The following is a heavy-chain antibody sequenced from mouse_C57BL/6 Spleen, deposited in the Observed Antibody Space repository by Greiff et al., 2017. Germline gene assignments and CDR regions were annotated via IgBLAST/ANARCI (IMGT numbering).Heavy chain of an antibody. D-gene: IGHD3-1*01. CDR2: ISSGGDYI. CDR3: TRDRGKGGYAMDY. Sequence: EVKLVESGEGLVKPGGSLKLSCAASGFTFSSYAMSWVRQTPEKRLEWVAYISSGGDYIYYADTVKGRFTISRDNARNTLYLQMSSLKSEDTAMYYCTRDRGKGGYAMDYWGQGTSVTVSS. J-gene: IGHJ4*01. V-gene: IGHV5-9-1*02. CDR1: GFTFSSYA.